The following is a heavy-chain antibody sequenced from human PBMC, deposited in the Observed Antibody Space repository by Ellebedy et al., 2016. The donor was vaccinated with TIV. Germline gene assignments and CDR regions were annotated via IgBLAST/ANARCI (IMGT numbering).Heavy chain of an antibody. CDR3: TTSVAIDAFDI. CDR1: GGSISSSSSY. CDR2: IYYSGST. D-gene: IGHD2-15*01. Sequence: GSLRLXXIVSGGSISSSSSYWGWIRQPPGKGLEWIGSIYYSGSTYYNPSLKSRVTISVDTSKKQFSLRLNSVTAADTAVYYCTTSVAIDAFDIWGLGTMVTVSS. J-gene: IGHJ3*02. V-gene: IGHV4-39*01.